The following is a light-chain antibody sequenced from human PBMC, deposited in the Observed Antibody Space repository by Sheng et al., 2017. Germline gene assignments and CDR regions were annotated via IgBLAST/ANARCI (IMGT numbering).Light chain of an antibody. Sequence: QSALTQPASVSGSPGQSITISCTGTSSSVGDSVSWYQQVSGKAPKLIISDVSNRPSGVSNRFSGSKSGNTASLTISGLQAEDEADYYCSSYTSGITVYVFGTGTKVTVL. J-gene: IGLJ1*01. CDR1: SSSVGDS. V-gene: IGLV2-14*03. CDR2: DVS. CDR3: SSYTSGITVYV.